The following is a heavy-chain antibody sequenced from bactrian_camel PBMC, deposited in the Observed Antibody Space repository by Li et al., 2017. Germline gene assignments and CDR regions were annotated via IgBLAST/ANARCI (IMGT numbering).Heavy chain of an antibody. D-gene: IGHD3*01. CDR1: TVIASTRY. V-gene: IGHV3S54*01. J-gene: IGHJ4*01. CDR2: TNFGGYAT. Sequence: HVQLVESGGSSVQAGGSLRLSCTASTVIASTRYMGWFRQSPGTEREAIAATNFGGYATYYSDSVKGRFTISQDNAKNTLYLQMNSLKPEDTAICYCAANSRPGGCRLCQGCGWGQGTQVTVS. CDR3: AANSRPGGCRLCQGCG.